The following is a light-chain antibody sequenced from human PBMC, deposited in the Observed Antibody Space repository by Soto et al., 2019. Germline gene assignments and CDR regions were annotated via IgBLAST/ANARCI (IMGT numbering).Light chain of an antibody. J-gene: IGLJ2*01. CDR1: SGHSNYI. Sequence: QSVLTQSSSASASLGSSVKLTCTLSSGHSNYIIAWHQQQPGKAPRYLMKVEGTGGYNKGSGVPDRFSGSSSGAARYLTISNLQSEDEADYYCSSYTSSSTYVVFGGGTKLTVL. CDR2: VEGTGGY. CDR3: SSYTSSSTYVV. V-gene: IGLV4-60*03.